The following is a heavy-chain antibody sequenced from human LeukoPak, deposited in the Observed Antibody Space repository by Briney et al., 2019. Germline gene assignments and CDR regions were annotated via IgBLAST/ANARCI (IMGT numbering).Heavy chain of an antibody. CDR3: ARHGDYCFDL. CDR1: GFTFSRSW. J-gene: IGHJ4*02. V-gene: IGHV3-7*02. Sequence: PGGSLRLSCAASGFTFSRSWMGWVRQAPGRGLEWQANIKQDGTSKYYVDSVMGRFTISRDNAENSVCLQMNSLSAGDTAVYYCARHGDYCFDLWGPGTRVTVSS. CDR2: IKQDGTSK. D-gene: IGHD2-21*01.